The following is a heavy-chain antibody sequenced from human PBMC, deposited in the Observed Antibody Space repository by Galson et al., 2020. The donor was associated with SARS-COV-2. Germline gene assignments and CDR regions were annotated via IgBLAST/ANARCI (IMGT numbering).Heavy chain of an antibody. J-gene: IGHJ6*03. CDR2: IKWNGGST. CDR3: ARSAAVVPDDIVSYYYYYMDV. D-gene: IGHD2-2*01. CDR1: GFTFDAYG. Sequence: GWSLSLSCAASGFTFDAYGMSWVRQDPGKGLEWVSGIKWNGGSTGYADSVKGRFTISRDNAKNSLYLKMNSLRAEDTALYHCARSAAVVPDDIVSYYYYYMDVWGKGTTVTVSS. V-gene: IGHV3-20*01.